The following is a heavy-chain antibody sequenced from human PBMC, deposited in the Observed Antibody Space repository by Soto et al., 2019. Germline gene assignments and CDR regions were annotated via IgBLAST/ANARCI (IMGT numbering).Heavy chain of an antibody. CDR3: ARRAVGGYDYEGGTPEIEYYFDY. CDR2: IYYSGST. D-gene: IGHD5-12*01. Sequence: QLQLQESGPGLVKPSETLSLTCTVSGGSISSSSYYWGWIRQPPGKGLEWIGSIYYSGSTYYNPSLNSRVTISVDTSKNQFSLKLSSVTAADTAVYYCARRAVGGYDYEGGTPEIEYYFDYWGQGTLVTVSS. J-gene: IGHJ4*02. CDR1: GGSISSSSYY. V-gene: IGHV4-39*01.